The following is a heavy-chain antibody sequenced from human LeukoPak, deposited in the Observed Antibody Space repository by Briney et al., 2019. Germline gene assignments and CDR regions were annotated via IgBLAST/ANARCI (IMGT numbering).Heavy chain of an antibody. CDR3: ARVGRGVQGLIYYYGVDV. CDR1: GYAFTNYG. CDR2: ISVYNGNT. Sequence: ASVKVSCKASGYAFTNYGISWVRQAPGQGLEWMGWISVYNGNTNYAQNLQDRVTMTTDTSTRTAHMELRSLRFDDTAVYYCARVGRGVQGLIYYYGVDVWGQGTTVAVSS. J-gene: IGHJ6*02. D-gene: IGHD3-10*02. V-gene: IGHV1-18*01.